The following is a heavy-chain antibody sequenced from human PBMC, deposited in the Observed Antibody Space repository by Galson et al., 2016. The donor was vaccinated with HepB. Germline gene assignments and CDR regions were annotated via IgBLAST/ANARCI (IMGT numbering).Heavy chain of an antibody. J-gene: IGHJ3*02. Sequence: SLRLSCAASGFTFSKYSMNWVRQAPGMRLEWVSSISLSSSYIYYADSVQGRFNISRENVKNSLYLQMNSLRAEDTAVYYCVRDKEDSSGLVVACSSCPPPDFDIWGQQTMVTVSS. D-gene: IGHD3-22*01. CDR2: ISLSSSYI. CDR3: VRDKEDSSGLVVACSSCPPPDFDI. CDR1: GFTFSKYS. V-gene: IGHV3-21*01.